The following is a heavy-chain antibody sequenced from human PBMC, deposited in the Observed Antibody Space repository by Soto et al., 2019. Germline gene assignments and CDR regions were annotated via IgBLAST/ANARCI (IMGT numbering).Heavy chain of an antibody. Sequence: QVTVKESGPVLVKPTETLTLTCTVSGFSLSNAGLGVSWIRQPPGKALEWLAHIFSNDEKSYSTSLKSRLTIPKNTSKSQVVLTMTNMDPVDTATYYCAPTYSTSWSWFDPWGKGTLVTVSS. V-gene: IGHV2-26*01. D-gene: IGHD6-13*01. J-gene: IGHJ5*02. CDR2: IFSNDEK. CDR3: APTYSTSWSWFDP. CDR1: GFSLSNAGLG.